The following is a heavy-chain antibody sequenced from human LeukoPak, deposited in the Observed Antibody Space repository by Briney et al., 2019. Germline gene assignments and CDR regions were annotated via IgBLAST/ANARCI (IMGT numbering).Heavy chain of an antibody. CDR1: GYTFTNYD. Sequence: ASVKVSCKASGYTFTNYDINWVRQATGQGLEWMGWMNPNSGNTDYAQNFQGRVTITRDTSMRTAYMELSSLRSEDTAVYYCATDKGLNGDYSTKNYFDYWGQGTLVTVSS. D-gene: IGHD4-17*01. CDR2: MNPNSGNT. J-gene: IGHJ4*02. CDR3: ATDKGLNGDYSTKNYFDY. V-gene: IGHV1-8*03.